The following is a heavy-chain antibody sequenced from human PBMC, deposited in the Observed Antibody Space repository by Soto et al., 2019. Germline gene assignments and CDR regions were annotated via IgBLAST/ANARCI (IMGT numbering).Heavy chain of an antibody. CDR2: MNPNSGNT. V-gene: IGHV1-8*01. CDR3: AILYGDIGWWYFDL. Sequence: QVQLVQSGAEVKKPGASVKVSCKASGYTFTSYDINWVRQATGQGLEWMGWMNPNSGNTGYAQKFQGRVTMTRDTSISTAYMELSSLRSEDTAVYYCAILYGDIGWWYFDLWGRGTLVTVSS. D-gene: IGHD4-17*01. J-gene: IGHJ2*01. CDR1: GYTFTSYD.